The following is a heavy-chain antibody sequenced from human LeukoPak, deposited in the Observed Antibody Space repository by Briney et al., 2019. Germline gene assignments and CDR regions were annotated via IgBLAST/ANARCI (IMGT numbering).Heavy chain of an antibody. CDR3: ARERARRGEVSVDY. J-gene: IGHJ4*02. CDR2: ISSSSSYI. V-gene: IGHV3-21*01. CDR1: GFTFSSYS. Sequence: PGGSLRLSCAASGFTFSSYSMNWVRQAPGKGLEWVSSISSSSSYIYYADSVKGRFTISRDNAKNSLYLQMNGLRAEDTAVYYCARERARRGEVSVDYWGQGTLVTVSS. D-gene: IGHD3-10*01.